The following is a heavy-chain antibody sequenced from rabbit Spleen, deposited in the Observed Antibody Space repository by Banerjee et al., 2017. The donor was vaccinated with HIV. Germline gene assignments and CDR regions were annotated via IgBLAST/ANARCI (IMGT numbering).Heavy chain of an antibody. CDR2: IYTTNLKT. CDR3: ARDTGSSFSSYGMDL. D-gene: IGHD8-1*01. V-gene: IGHV1S45*01. CDR1: GFSFSSSYD. J-gene: IGHJ6*01. Sequence: QERLVESGGGLVQPGASLTLTCTASGFSFSSSYDICWVRQAPGKGLEWIACIYTTNLKTYYTSWAKGRFTISKTSSTTVTLQMTSLTVADTATYFCARDTGSSFSSYGMDLWGPGTLVTVS.